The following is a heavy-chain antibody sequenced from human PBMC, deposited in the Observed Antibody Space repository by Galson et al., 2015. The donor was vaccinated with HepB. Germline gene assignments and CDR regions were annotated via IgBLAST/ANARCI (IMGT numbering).Heavy chain of an antibody. CDR2: IYSGGST. Sequence: SLRLSCAASGFTVSSNYMSWVRQAPGKGLEWVSVIYSGGSTYYADSVKGRFTISRDNSKNTLYLQMNSLRAEDTAVYYCATAYDSSGYKWAGAFDIWGQGTMVTVSS. CDR3: ATAYDSSGYKWAGAFDI. V-gene: IGHV3-53*01. J-gene: IGHJ3*02. CDR1: GFTVSSNY. D-gene: IGHD3-22*01.